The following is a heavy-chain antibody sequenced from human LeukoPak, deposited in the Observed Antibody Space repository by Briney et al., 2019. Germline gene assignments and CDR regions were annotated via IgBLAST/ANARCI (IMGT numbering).Heavy chain of an antibody. CDR1: GFTFSSYW. D-gene: IGHD2/OR15-2a*01. CDR2: IKQDGSEK. J-gene: IGHJ4*02. Sequence: PGGSLRLSCAASGFTFSSYWMSWVRQAPGKGLEWVANIKQDGSEKYYVDSVKGRFTISRDNAKNSLYLQMNSLRDEDTAVYYCARIRIGGYFDYWGQGTQVTVSS. V-gene: IGHV3-7*04. CDR3: ARIRIGGYFDY.